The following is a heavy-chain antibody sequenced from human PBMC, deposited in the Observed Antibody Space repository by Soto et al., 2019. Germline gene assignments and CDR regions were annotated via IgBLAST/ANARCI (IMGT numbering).Heavy chain of an antibody. Sequence: GGSLRLSCAASGFTFSSYWMHWVRQAPGKGLVCVSRINSDGSSTNYAGSVKGRFSISRDNSKNTLYLQMNNLRPDDAAVYFCAKSVLATVGTYFVHWGQGTVVTVSS. D-gene: IGHD6-13*01. J-gene: IGHJ4*02. CDR3: AKSVLATVGTYFVH. CDR2: INSDGSST. CDR1: GFTFSSYW. V-gene: IGHV3-74*01.